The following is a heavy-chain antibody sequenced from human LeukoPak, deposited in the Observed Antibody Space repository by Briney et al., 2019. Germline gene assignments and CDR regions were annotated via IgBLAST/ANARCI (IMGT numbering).Heavy chain of an antibody. CDR3: TTSIVGTTAY. CDR1: GFNFTNAR. V-gene: IGHV3-15*01. CDR2: IKSETDGGTI. Sequence: GGSLRLSCAASGFNFTNARMTWVRQAPGKGLEWVGRIKSETDGGTIHYGAPVKGRFIISRDDSKNTVGLQMNSLKTEDTGVYYCTTSIVGTTAYWGQGTLVIVSS. J-gene: IGHJ4*02. D-gene: IGHD1-26*01.